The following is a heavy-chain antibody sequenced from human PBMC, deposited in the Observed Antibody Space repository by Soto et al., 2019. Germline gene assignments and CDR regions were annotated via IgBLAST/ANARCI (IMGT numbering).Heavy chain of an antibody. CDR3: AKVQQQLDLDY. CDR1: GFTFSSYG. Sequence: QVQLVESGGGVVQPGRSLRLSCAASGFTFSSYGMHWVRQAPGKGLEWVAVISYDGSNKYYADSVKGRFTISRDNSKNTLYLQMNSLRAEDTAVYYCAKVQQQLDLDYWGQGTLVTVSS. D-gene: IGHD6-13*01. V-gene: IGHV3-30*18. CDR2: ISYDGSNK. J-gene: IGHJ4*02.